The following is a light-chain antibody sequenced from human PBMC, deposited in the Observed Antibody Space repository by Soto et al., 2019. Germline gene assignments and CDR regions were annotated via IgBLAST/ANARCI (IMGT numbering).Light chain of an antibody. CDR2: EVS. CDR1: RSDVGGSNY. Sequence: QSVLTQPASVSGSPGQSITISCPGTRSDVGGSNYVSWYQHHPGKAPKLMIYEVSNRPSGISNRFSGSKSGNTASLTISGLQAEDEADYYCSSYTSNSIPNVFGTGTKVTVL. J-gene: IGLJ1*01. CDR3: SSYTSNSIPNV. V-gene: IGLV2-14*01.